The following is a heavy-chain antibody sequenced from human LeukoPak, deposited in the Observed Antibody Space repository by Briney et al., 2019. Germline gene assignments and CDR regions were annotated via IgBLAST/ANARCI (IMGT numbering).Heavy chain of an antibody. V-gene: IGHV3-21*01. Sequence: GGSLRLSCAASGFTFSSYSMNWVRQAPGKGLEWVSSISSSSSYIYYADSVKGRFTISRDNAKNSLYLQMNSLRAEDTAVYYCARDSALGYCGGDCYPDYWGQGTLVTVSS. J-gene: IGHJ4*02. CDR1: GFTFSSYS. D-gene: IGHD2-21*02. CDR3: ARDSALGYCGGDCYPDY. CDR2: ISSSSSYI.